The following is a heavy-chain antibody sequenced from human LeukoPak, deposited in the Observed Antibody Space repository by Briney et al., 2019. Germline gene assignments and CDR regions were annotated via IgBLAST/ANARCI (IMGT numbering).Heavy chain of an antibody. J-gene: IGHJ5*02. V-gene: IGHV4-39*07. Sequence: SEILSLTRTVSGGSISSSSYYWGWIRQPPGKGLEWIGSIYYSGSTYYNPSLKSRVTISVDTSKNQFSLKLSSVTAADTAVYYCARVITMIVVAMGAGWFDPWGQGTLVTVSS. CDR3: ARVITMIVVAMGAGWFDP. CDR2: IYYSGST. CDR1: GGSISSSSYY. D-gene: IGHD3-22*01.